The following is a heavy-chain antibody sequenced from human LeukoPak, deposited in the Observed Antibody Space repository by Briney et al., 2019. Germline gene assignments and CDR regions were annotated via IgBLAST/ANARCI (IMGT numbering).Heavy chain of an antibody. V-gene: IGHV1-3*01. D-gene: IGHD6-13*01. Sequence: ASVKVSCKASGYTFTSYDINWVRQATGQGLEWMGWINAGNGNTKYSQKFQGRVTITRDTSASTAYMELSSLRSEDTAVYYCASDVGIAAAARAFDIWGQGTMVTVSS. CDR1: GYTFTSYD. CDR3: ASDVGIAAAARAFDI. J-gene: IGHJ3*02. CDR2: INAGNGNT.